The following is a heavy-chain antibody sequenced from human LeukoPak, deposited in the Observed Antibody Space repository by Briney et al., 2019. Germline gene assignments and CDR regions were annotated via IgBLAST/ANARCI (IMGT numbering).Heavy chain of an antibody. J-gene: IGHJ4*02. CDR2: IYFSGST. CDR3: ARASWSGYY. D-gene: IGHD3-3*01. Sequence: PSETLSLTCFVSGDSLSSYSWSWIRQPPGKGLEYIGYIYFSGSTNYNPSLKSRVTMSVDTSKNQFSLKLSSVTAADTAVYYCARASWSGYYWGQGTLVTVSS. CDR1: GDSLSSYS. V-gene: IGHV4-59*01.